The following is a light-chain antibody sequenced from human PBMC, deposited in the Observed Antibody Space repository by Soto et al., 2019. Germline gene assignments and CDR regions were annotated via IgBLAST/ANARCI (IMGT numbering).Light chain of an antibody. CDR1: LNINTY. Sequence: DIQMAQSPSSLSASVGDTISVTCRASLNINTYVWWYQQSPGKAPKLLFFGASSLQSGVPSRFSGSGSRTDFIPTSNSLQPEDFATYCCQQTSAAPFTFGPGTKVDIK. CDR3: QQTSAAPFT. V-gene: IGKV1-39*01. CDR2: GAS. J-gene: IGKJ3*01.